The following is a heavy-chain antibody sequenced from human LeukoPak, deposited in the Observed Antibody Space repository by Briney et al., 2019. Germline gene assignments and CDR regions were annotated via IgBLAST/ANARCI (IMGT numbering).Heavy chain of an antibody. V-gene: IGHV3-48*01. CDR2: ISDSGAM. Sequence: GGSLRLSCVVSGFTFTRYVMSWVRQAPGKGLEWVSYISDSGAMYYADSVRGRFTISRENAQNSLFLQMNSLRAEDTAVYYCARDGGYRGYDADCWGQGTLVTVSS. J-gene: IGHJ4*02. CDR1: GFTFTRYV. D-gene: IGHD5-12*01. CDR3: ARDGGYRGYDADC.